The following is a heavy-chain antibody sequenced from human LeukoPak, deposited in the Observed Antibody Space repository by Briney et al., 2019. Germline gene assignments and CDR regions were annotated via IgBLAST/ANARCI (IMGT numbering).Heavy chain of an antibody. D-gene: IGHD4-17*01. CDR2: ISYSGTP. J-gene: IGHJ4*02. CDR3: ARDRYGDFEDY. CDR1: GGSISSGNYY. V-gene: IGHV4-30-4*08. Sequence: PSETLSLTCTVSGGSISSGNYYWSWMRQPPGKGLEWIGYISYSGTPYYNPSLNSRVTISLDTSKNQFSLRLTSVTAADTAMYYCARDRYGDFEDYWGQGTLVTVSS.